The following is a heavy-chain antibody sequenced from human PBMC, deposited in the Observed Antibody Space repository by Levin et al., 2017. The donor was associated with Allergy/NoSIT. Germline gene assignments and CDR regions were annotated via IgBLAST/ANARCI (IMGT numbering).Heavy chain of an antibody. CDR2: INHSGST. D-gene: IGHD6-13*01. V-gene: IGHV4-34*01. CDR1: GGSFSGYY. CDR3: ARGKYLAAAGADY. J-gene: IGHJ4*02. Sequence: SETLSLTCAVYGGSFSGYYWSWIRQPPGKGLEWIGEINHSGSTNYNPSLKSRVTISVDTSKNQFSLKLSSVTAADTAVYYCARGKYLAAAGADYWGQGTLVTVSS.